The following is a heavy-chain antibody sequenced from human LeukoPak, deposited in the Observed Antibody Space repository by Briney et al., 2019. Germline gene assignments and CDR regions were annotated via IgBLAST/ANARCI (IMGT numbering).Heavy chain of an antibody. CDR3: ARAVDIVVVPAAEPFDY. D-gene: IGHD2-2*01. Sequence: GGSLRLSCAASGFTFSSYCMNWVRQAPGKGLEWVSSISSSSSYIYYADSVKGRFTISRDNAKNSLYLQMNSLRAEDTAVYYCARAVDIVVVPAAEPFDYWGQGTLVTVSS. CDR1: GFTFSSYC. J-gene: IGHJ4*02. CDR2: ISSSSSYI. V-gene: IGHV3-21*01.